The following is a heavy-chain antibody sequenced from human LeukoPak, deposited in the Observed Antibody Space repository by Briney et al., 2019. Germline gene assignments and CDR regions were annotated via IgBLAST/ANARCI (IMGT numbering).Heavy chain of an antibody. CDR3: ATTPEIYGDYYHYYFDY. Sequence: SETLSLTCAVYGGSFSGYYWSWIRQPPGKGLEWIGEINHSGSTNYNPSLKSRVTISVDTSKNQFSLKLSSVTAADTAVYYCATTPEIYGDYYHYYFDYWGQGTLVTVSS. CDR1: GGSFSGYY. CDR2: INHSGST. D-gene: IGHD4-17*01. J-gene: IGHJ4*02. V-gene: IGHV4-34*01.